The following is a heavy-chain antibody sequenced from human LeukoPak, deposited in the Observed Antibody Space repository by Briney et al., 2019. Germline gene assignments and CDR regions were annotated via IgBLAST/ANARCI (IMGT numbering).Heavy chain of an antibody. CDR2: ISAYNGNT. V-gene: IGHV1-18*01. CDR1: GYTFTSYG. J-gene: IGHJ6*03. D-gene: IGHD4-17*01. Sequence: GASVKVSCKASGYTFTSYGISWVRQAPGQGLEWMGWISAYNGNTNYAQKLQGRVTMTTDTSTSTAYMELRSLRSDDTAVYYCARSAREDYGDYDWYYYYMDVWGKGTTVTVSS. CDR3: ARSAREDYGDYDWYYYYMDV.